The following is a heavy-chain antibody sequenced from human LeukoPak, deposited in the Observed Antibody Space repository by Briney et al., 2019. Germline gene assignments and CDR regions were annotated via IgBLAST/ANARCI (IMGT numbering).Heavy chain of an antibody. J-gene: IGHJ4*02. D-gene: IGHD6-6*01. CDR2: IYYSGST. Sequence: SETLSLTCTVSGGSISSSSYYWGWIRQPPGKGLEWIGSIYYSGSTYYNPSLNSRVTISLDTSKNQFSLKLSSVTAADTAVYYCARDTSSSLLRFDYWGQGTLVTVSS. V-gene: IGHV4-39*07. CDR3: ARDTSSSLLRFDY. CDR1: GGSISSSSYY.